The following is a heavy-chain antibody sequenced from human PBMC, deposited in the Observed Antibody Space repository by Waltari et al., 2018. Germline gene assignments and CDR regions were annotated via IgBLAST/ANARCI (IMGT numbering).Heavy chain of an antibody. V-gene: IGHV4-34*01. J-gene: IGHJ5*02. CDR2: INHSGST. Sequence: QVQLQQWGAGLLKPSETLSLTCAVYGGSFSGYYWSWIRQPPGKGLEWIGEINHSGSTNSTPYVKSRVTRTVETAKTQVALKLSSVTAADTAVYYCARGGGVVVPAAMKRRRWFDPWGQGTLVTVSS. CDR3: ARGGGVVVPAAMKRRRWFDP. CDR1: GGSFSGYY. D-gene: IGHD2-2*01.